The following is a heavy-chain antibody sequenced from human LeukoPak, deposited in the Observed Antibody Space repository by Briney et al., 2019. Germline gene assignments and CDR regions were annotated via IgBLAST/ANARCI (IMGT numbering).Heavy chain of an antibody. CDR1: GGSISSYY. Sequence: PSETLSLTCTVSGGSISSYYWSWIQQPPGKGLEWIGYIYYSGSTNYNPSLKSRVTISVDTSKNQFSLKLSSVTAADTAVYYCARLYCSSTSCSIDYWGQGTLVTVSS. V-gene: IGHV4-59*08. D-gene: IGHD2-2*01. CDR3: ARLYCSSTSCSIDY. J-gene: IGHJ4*02. CDR2: IYYSGST.